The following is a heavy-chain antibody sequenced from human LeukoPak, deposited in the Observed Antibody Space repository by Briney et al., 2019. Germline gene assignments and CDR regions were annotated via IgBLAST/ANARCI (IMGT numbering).Heavy chain of an antibody. CDR3: ARDELGVTQTNNWFDP. CDR1: GYTFTSYG. CDR2: ISAYNGNT. Sequence: ASVKVSCKASGYTFTSYGISWVRQAPGQGLEWMGWISAYNGNTNYAQKLQGRVTMTTDTSTSTAYMELRSLRSDDTAVYYCARDELGVTQTNNWFDPWGQGTLVTVSS. J-gene: IGHJ5*02. D-gene: IGHD1-14*01. V-gene: IGHV1-18*01.